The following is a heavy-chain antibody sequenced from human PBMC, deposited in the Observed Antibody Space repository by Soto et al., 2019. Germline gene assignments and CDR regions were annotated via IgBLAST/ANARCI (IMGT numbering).Heavy chain of an antibody. Sequence: SVKVSCKASGFTFTSSAVQWVRQARGQRLEWIGWIVVGSGNTNYAQKFQERVTITRDMSTSTAYMELSSLRSEDTAVYYCAAEVFWNYGMDVWGQGTTVTVSS. CDR1: GFTFTSSA. V-gene: IGHV1-58*01. CDR3: AAEVFWNYGMDV. J-gene: IGHJ6*02. CDR2: IVVGSGNT. D-gene: IGHD1-1*01.